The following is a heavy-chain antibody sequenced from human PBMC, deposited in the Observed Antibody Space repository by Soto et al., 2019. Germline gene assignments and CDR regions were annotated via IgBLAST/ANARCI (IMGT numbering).Heavy chain of an antibody. V-gene: IGHV3-11*06. CDR1: GFTFSDYY. CDR3: AKGGRQWLVTSDFNY. D-gene: IGHD6-19*01. J-gene: IGHJ4*02. Sequence: GGSLRLSCAASGFTFSDYYMSWIRQAPGKGLEIVSYISGTKSFTDYADSVKGRFTISRDSSKSTVSLEMTSLRAEDTAVYYCAKGGRQWLVTSDFNYWGQGALVTVPS. CDR2: ISGTKSFT.